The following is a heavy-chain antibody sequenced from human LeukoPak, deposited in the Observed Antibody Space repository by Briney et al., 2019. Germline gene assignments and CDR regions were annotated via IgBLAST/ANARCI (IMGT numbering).Heavy chain of an antibody. CDR3: AKDRRSGPGY. J-gene: IGHJ4*02. CDR1: GFTFSSYG. D-gene: IGHD6-19*01. CDR2: IAYDGSNK. V-gene: IGHV3-30*18. Sequence: VRSLRLSCAASGFTFSSYGMHWVRQAPGKGLEWVAVIAYDGSNKYYADSVKGRFTISRDNSKNTLYLQMNSLRAEDTAVYYCAKDRRSGPGYWGQGTLVTVSS.